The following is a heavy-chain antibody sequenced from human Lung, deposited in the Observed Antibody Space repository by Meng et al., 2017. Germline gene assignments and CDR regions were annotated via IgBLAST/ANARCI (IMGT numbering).Heavy chain of an antibody. CDR3: ARDFTSGSSGDP. CDR1: GYTFTSSA. CDR2: ITPGSGNT. Sequence: QVHLVQSGAEMKKPGASEKVSCKAFGYTFTSSAIHWVRQAPGQSLEWMGWITPGSGNTKYSQKFQGRVTITRDTSASTAYMELSTLRSEDTAVYYCARDFTSGSSGDPWGQGTLVTVSS. D-gene: IGHD6-19*01. J-gene: IGHJ5*02. V-gene: IGHV1-3*01.